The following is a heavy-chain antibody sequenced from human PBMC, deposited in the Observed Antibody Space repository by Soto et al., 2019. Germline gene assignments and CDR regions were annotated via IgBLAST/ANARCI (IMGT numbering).Heavy chain of an antibody. CDR2: IIPIVGTA. J-gene: IGHJ4*02. CDR1: GGTFSSYA. CDR3: ARDDPTLTSGIRWFSIDC. D-gene: IGHD1-26*01. V-gene: IGHV1-69*01. Sequence: QVQLVQSGAEVKKPGASVKVSCKASGGTFSSYAISWVRQAPGQGLEWMGGIIPIVGTANYSQKFQGRVTITADESTSKAYMELSNLRYEDTAVYYCARDDPTLTSGIRWFSIDCWVQGPLVTVSS.